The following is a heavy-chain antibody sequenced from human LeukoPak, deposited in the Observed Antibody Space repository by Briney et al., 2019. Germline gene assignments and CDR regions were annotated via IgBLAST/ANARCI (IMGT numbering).Heavy chain of an antibody. CDR3: AKGLSRDLLSDFDY. J-gene: IGHJ4*02. CDR2: VGGNTGAT. V-gene: IGHV3-23*01. CDR1: EFTFNSYA. Sequence: GGSLRLSCAASEFTFNSYAMSSVRQAPGKGLECVSSVGGNTGATYYADSVKGRFTISRDNSKNTLYLQMDSLSADDTAVYYCAKGLSRDLLSDFDYWGQGTLVTVSS. D-gene: IGHD1-26*01.